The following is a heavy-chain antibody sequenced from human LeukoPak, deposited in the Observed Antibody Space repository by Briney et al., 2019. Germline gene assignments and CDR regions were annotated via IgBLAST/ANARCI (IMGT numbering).Heavy chain of an antibody. D-gene: IGHD2-2*01. CDR1: GGSFSGYY. Sequence: PSETLSLTCAVYGGSFSGYYWSWLRQPPGKGREWIGEINHSGSTNYNPSLKSRVTISVATSKHQFSLKLSSVTAADTAVYYCARGRSLGIVVVPATADYWGQGTLVTVSS. CDR3: ARGRSLGIVVVPATADY. J-gene: IGHJ4*02. V-gene: IGHV4-34*01. CDR2: INHSGST.